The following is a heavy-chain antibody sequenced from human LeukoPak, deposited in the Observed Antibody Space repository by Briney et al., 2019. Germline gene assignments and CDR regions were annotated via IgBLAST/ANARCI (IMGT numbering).Heavy chain of an antibody. CDR2: IFYSGST. CDR3: ARREGANWFDP. J-gene: IGHJ5*02. D-gene: IGHD3-16*01. V-gene: IGHV4-39*01. CDR1: GGSISSSSYY. Sequence: KPSETLSLTCTVSGGSISSSSYYWGWIRQPPGKGLEWIGNIFYSGSTYYNPSLKSRVTISVDTSKNKFSLKLSSVTATDTAVYYCARREGANWFDPWGQGTLVTVSS.